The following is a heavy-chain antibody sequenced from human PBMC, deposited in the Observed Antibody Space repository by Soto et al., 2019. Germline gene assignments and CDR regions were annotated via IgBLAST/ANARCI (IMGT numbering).Heavy chain of an antibody. V-gene: IGHV3-7*01. J-gene: IGHJ4*02. D-gene: IGHD2-15*01. CDR2: IKQDGSEK. CDR1: GFTFRAYW. Sequence: RRLSCAASGFTFRAYWMSWVRQGPGKGLEWVANIKQDGSEKCYVDSVKGRFTISRDNAKNSLYLQMSSLRAEDTAMYYCARDRGCSGGRCSNFDYWGQGTLVTVSS. CDR3: ARDRGCSGGRCSNFDY.